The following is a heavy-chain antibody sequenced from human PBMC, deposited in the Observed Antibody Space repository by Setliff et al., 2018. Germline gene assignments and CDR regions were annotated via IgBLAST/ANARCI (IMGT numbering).Heavy chain of an antibody. Sequence: SETLSLTCNAYGGSFDTYYWSWIRQPPGKGLEWFGEINQSGSGDYNPSFKGRVTISVDTSKKQFSLTLTSVTAADTALYYCRQAVVGRDVFDIWGQGTVVTVSS. J-gene: IGHJ3*02. CDR2: INQSGSG. CDR1: GGSFDTYY. CDR3: RQAVVGRDVFDI. V-gene: IGHV4-34*01. D-gene: IGHD1-1*01.